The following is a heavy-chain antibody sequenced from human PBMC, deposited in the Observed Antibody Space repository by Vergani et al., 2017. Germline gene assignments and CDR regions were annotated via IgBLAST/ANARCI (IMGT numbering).Heavy chain of an antibody. CDR2: IYPGDSDT. CDR3: ARLFHDSSGYYSLGAFDI. D-gene: IGHD3-22*01. J-gene: IGHJ3*02. V-gene: IGHV5-51*01. Sequence: EVQLVQSGAEVKKPGESLTISCKGSGYSFTSYWIGWVRQMPGKGLEWMGIIYPGDSDTRYSPSFQGQVTISADKSISTAYLQWSSLKASDTAMYYCARLFHDSSGYYSLGAFDIWGQGTMVTVSS. CDR1: GYSFTSYW.